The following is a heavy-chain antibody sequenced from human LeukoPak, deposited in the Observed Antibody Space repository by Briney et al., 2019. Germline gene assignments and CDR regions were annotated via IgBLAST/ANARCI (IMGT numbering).Heavy chain of an antibody. CDR2: ISYDGSNK. V-gene: IGHV3-30*18. CDR3: VKVSGEFDY. D-gene: IGHD3-10*01. CDR1: GFTFSSYG. J-gene: IGHJ4*02. Sequence: GGSLRLSCAASGFTFSSYGMHWVRQAPGKGLEWVAVISYDGSNKYYADSVKGRFTISRDNSKNTLYLQKNSLRAEDTAVYYCVKVSGEFDYWGQGTLVTVSS.